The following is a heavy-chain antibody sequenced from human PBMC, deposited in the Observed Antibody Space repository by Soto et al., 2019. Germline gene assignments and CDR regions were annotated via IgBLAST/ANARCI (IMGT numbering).Heavy chain of an antibody. CDR1: GFTVSSNY. CDR3: ARNLVVVAATSYYYYYGMDV. V-gene: IGHV3-53*01. J-gene: IGHJ6*02. D-gene: IGHD2-15*01. Sequence: PGGSLRLSCAASGFTVSSNYMSWVRQAPGKGLEWVSVIYSVGSTYYADSVKGRFTISRDNSKNTLYLQMNSLSAEDTAVYSCARNLVVVAATSYYYYYGMDVWGQGTTVTVSS. CDR2: IYSVGST.